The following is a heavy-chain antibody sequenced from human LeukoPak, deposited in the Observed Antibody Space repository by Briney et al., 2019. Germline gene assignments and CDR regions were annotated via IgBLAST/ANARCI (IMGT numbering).Heavy chain of an antibody. CDR3: ARGYYSVAGEYFQH. CDR1: GYTFTSYA. Sequence: ASVTVSCTASGYTFTSYAMNWVRQAPGQGLEWMGWINTNTGNPTYAQGFTGRFVFSLDTSVSTAYLQISSLKAEDTAVYYCARGYYSVAGEYFQHWGQGTLVTVSS. CDR2: INTNTGNP. D-gene: IGHD6-19*01. J-gene: IGHJ1*01. V-gene: IGHV7-4-1*02.